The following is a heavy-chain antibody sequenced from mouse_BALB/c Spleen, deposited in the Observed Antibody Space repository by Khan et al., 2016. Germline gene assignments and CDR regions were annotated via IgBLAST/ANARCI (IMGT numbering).Heavy chain of an antibody. CDR3: ARDDQDYDAWFAS. V-gene: IGHV2-9*02. CDR2: IWPGGST. CDR1: GFSLTNSG. Sequence: VELVESGPGLVAPSQSLSITCTVSGFSLTNSGVHWIRQPPGKGLEWLGVIWPGGSTDYNSALMSRLSITKDNSKNQAFLQMISLQTDDTAMYYCARDDQDYDAWFASWGQGTLVIVSA. D-gene: IGHD2-4*01. J-gene: IGHJ3*01.